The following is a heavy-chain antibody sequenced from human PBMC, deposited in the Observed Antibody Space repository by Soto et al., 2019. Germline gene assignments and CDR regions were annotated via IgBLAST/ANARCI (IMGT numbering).Heavy chain of an antibody. CDR1: GLIFSNYA. V-gene: IGHV3-23*01. J-gene: IGHJ5*02. D-gene: IGHD2-2*01. Sequence: GGSLRLSCAASGLIFSNYAMSWVRQATGEGLEWVSSISGSGGVTYYADSAKGRFTISRDTSKNTLHLQMNSLRAEDTAVYYCAKVEGYCTTTSCYEFGFFDPWGQGTLVTVSS. CDR2: ISGSGGVT. CDR3: AKVEGYCTTTSCYEFGFFDP.